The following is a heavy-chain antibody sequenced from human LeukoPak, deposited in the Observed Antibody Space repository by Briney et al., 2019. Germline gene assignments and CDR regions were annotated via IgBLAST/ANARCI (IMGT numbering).Heavy chain of an antibody. Sequence: GGSLRLSCAASGFTFSSYSMNWVRQAPGKGLEWVSSISSSSSYIYYADSVKGRFTISRDNAKNSLYLQMNSLRAEDTAVYYCAAGSGSFRDWFDPWGQGTLVTVSS. D-gene: IGHD3-10*01. V-gene: IGHV3-21*01. J-gene: IGHJ5*02. CDR1: GFTFSSYS. CDR3: AAGSGSFRDWFDP. CDR2: ISSSSSYI.